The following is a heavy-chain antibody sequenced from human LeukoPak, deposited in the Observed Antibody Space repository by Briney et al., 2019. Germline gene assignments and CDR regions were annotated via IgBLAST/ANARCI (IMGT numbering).Heavy chain of an antibody. Sequence: PSETLSLTCAVYGGSFSGYYWSWIRQPPGKGLEWVGEINHSGSTNYNPSLKSRVTISVDTSKNQFSLHLNSVTTADTAVYYCARGREPGRPPLGYWGQGTLVTVSS. CDR1: GGSFSGYY. J-gene: IGHJ4*02. V-gene: IGHV4-34*01. D-gene: IGHD1-14*01. CDR2: INHSGST. CDR3: ARGREPGRPPLGY.